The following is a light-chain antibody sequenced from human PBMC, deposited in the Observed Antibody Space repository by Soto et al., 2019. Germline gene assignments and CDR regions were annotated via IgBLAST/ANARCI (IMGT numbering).Light chain of an antibody. CDR2: DAS. CDR3: QHYYGFSRT. J-gene: IGKJ1*01. V-gene: IGKV1-5*01. Sequence: DIHMTQSPSTLSASVVDIVTITCRASQGIVRWLAWYQQKPGKAPKLLIYDASTLESGVPSRFSGSGAGTEFTLTISSLQPDDFATYYCQHYYGFSRTFGQGTKVDIK. CDR1: QGIVRW.